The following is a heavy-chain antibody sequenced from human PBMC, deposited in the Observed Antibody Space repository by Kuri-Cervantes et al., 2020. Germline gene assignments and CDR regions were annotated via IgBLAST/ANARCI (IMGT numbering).Heavy chain of an antibody. D-gene: IGHD3-9*01. Sequence: GGSLRLSCAASGFTFSSYAMHWVRQAPGKGLEWVAVISYDGSNKYYADSVKGRFTISRDNSKNTLYLQMNSLRAEDTAVYYCAKGGSYDILTGYRHYYTFNTMDVWGQGTTVTVSS. CDR3: AKGGSYDILTGYRHYYTFNTMDV. V-gene: IGHV3-30-3*01. J-gene: IGHJ6*02. CDR1: GFTFSSYA. CDR2: ISYDGSNK.